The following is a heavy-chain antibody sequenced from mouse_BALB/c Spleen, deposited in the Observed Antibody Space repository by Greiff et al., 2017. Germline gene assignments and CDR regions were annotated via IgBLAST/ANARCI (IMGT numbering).Heavy chain of an antibody. CDR3: VRAYYYGSSSWFAY. J-gene: IGHJ3*01. CDR2: IWTGGGT. CDR1: GFSLTSYD. Sequence: VQVVESGPGLVAPSQSLSITCTVSGFSLTSYDISWIRQPPGKGLEWLGVIWTGGGTNYNSAFMSRLSISKDNSKSQVFLKMNSLQTDDTAIYYCVRAYYYGSSSWFAYWGQGTLVTVSA. V-gene: IGHV2-9-2*01. D-gene: IGHD1-1*01.